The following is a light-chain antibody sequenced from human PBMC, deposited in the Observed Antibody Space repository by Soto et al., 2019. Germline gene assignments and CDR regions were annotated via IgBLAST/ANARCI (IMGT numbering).Light chain of an antibody. CDR1: QSVTNDY. CDR2: GAY. Sequence: EVVLTQSPGTLSLSPGERATLSCRASQSVTNDYLAWYQQKCGQAPRLLIYGAYNRATGIPDKFSGGGSGTDFTRTISRLEPEDFAVYYCQQYGSSPLTFGGGTKVEIK. V-gene: IGKV3-20*01. CDR3: QQYGSSPLT. J-gene: IGKJ4*01.